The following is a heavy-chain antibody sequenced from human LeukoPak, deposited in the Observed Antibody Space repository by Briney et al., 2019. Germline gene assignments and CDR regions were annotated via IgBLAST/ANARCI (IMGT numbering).Heavy chain of an antibody. V-gene: IGHV3-33*01. Sequence: GGSLRLSCAGSGFTFGGYGLHWFRQTPGKGLEWVAVIAYDGSRAFYADSVKGRFTISRDNSKNTMSVQMDDLRAEDTAVYYCTRYNNDHFDYWGQGTLVTVSS. CDR1: GFTFGGYG. D-gene: IGHD1-14*01. CDR3: TRYNNDHFDY. CDR2: IAYDGSRA. J-gene: IGHJ4*02.